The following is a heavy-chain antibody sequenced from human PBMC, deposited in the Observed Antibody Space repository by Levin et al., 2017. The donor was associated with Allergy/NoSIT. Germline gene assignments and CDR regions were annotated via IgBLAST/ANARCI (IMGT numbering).Heavy chain of an antibody. Sequence: PGKGLEWIGSIYYSGSTYYNPSLKSRLTISVDTSKNQVSLKLSSVTASDTAVFYCVRRSSSGYCDGSKCYSEEDYYYRDVWGKGTTVTVSS. CDR3: VRRSSSGYCDGSKCYSEEDYYYRDV. CDR2: IYYSGST. J-gene: IGHJ6*03. V-gene: IGHV4-39*01. D-gene: IGHD2-15*01.